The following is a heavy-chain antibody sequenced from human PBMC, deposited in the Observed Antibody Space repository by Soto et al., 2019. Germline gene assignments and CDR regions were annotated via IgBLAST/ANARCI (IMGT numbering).Heavy chain of an antibody. CDR2: IYYSVST. D-gene: IGHD3-10*01. Sequence: PSETLSLTCTVSGGSISSYYLSWIRQPPGKGLEWIGYIYYSVSTNYNPSLKSRVTISVDTSKNQFSLKLSSVTAADTAVYYCARAGTGITMVRGASTNYYYGMDVWGQGTRVTVSS. CDR3: ARAGTGITMVRGASTNYYYGMDV. CDR1: GGSISSYY. J-gene: IGHJ6*02. V-gene: IGHV4-59*01.